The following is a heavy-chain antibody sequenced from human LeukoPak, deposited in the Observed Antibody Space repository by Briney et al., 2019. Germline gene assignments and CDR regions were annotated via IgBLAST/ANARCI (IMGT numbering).Heavy chain of an antibody. Sequence: PGGSLRLSCAASGFTFSSYWMHWVRQAPGKGLVWVSRVNSDGSSTSYADSVKGRFTISRDNAKNTLYLQMNSLRAEDTAVYYCARVGTSRRAPHAFDIWGQGTMVTVSS. V-gene: IGHV3-74*01. D-gene: IGHD1-1*01. CDR2: VNSDGSST. CDR3: ARVGTSRRAPHAFDI. J-gene: IGHJ3*02. CDR1: GFTFSSYW.